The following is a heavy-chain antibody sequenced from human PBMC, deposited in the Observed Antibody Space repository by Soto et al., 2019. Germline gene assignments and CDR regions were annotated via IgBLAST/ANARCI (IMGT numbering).Heavy chain of an antibody. Sequence: GASVKVSCKASGYTFSGYYIHWLRQAPGQGLEWMGWINPNSGGTNYAQKFQGRVTVTRDTPTSTAYMELSRLTSDDTAVYYCARSLTEGYCTITGCYTRPLYGMDVWGQGTTLTVSS. J-gene: IGHJ6*02. D-gene: IGHD2-2*02. V-gene: IGHV1-2*02. CDR3: ARSLTEGYCTITGCYTRPLYGMDV. CDR2: INPNSGGT. CDR1: GYTFSGYY.